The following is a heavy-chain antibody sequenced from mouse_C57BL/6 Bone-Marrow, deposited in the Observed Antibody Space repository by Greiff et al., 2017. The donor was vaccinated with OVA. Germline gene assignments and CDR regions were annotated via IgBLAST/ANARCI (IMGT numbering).Heavy chain of an antibody. CDR2: ISYSGST. J-gene: IGHJ4*01. V-gene: IGHV3-1*01. CDR1: GYSITSGYD. D-gene: IGHD3-2*02. Sequence: EVKLMESGPGMVKPSQSLSLTCTVTGYSITSGYDWHWIRHFPGNKLEWMGYISYSGSTNYNPSLKSRISITHDTSKNHFFLKLNSVTTEDTATYYCARAAPGFAMDYWGQGTSVTVSS. CDR3: ARAAPGFAMDY.